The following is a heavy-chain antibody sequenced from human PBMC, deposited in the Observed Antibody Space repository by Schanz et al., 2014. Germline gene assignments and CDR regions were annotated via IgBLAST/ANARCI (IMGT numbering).Heavy chain of an antibody. CDR3: ARGIGGYGANNYFDY. CDR2: ISVYNHNK. CDR1: GYTFTTYA. Sequence: QVQFVQSGAEVKKPGASVRVSCKASGYTFTTYAMSWVRQAPGQGLEWMRWISVYNHNKEYDQKFQGRVTITRDTSASTAYMELSSLRSEDTAVYSCARGIGGYGANNYFDYWGQGTLVTVSS. J-gene: IGHJ4*02. D-gene: IGHD5-12*01. V-gene: IGHV1-18*01.